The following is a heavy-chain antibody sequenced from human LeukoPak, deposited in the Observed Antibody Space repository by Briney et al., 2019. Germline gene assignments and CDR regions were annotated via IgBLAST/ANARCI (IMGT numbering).Heavy chain of an antibody. J-gene: IGHJ4*02. D-gene: IGHD5-18*01. CDR3: ARANGQLWTTPDY. CDR1: GFTFSSYG. Sequence: GGSLRLSCAASGFTFSSYGMHWVRQAPGRGLEWVAVISYDGSKKYSAESVKGRFTISRDNSKNTLFLQMNSLRAEDTAVYYCARANGQLWTTPDYWGQGTLVTLSS. V-gene: IGHV3-30*03. CDR2: ISYDGSKK.